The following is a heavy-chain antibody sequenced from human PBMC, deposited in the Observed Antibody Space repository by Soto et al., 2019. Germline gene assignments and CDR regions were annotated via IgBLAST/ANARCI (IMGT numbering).Heavy chain of an antibody. CDR1: GGSVSSGSYY. D-gene: IGHD2-2*01. Sequence: QVQLQESGPGLVKPSETLSLTCTVSGGSVSSGSYYWSWIRQPPGKGLEWIGYIYYSGSTTYNPSPMSRVTISGDTSKNQFPLKLSSVTAEDTAVYYCARGIEGGYQGRYYYGMDVWGQGTTVTVSS. CDR3: ARGIEGGYQGRYYYGMDV. V-gene: IGHV4-61*01. J-gene: IGHJ6*02. CDR2: IYYSGST.